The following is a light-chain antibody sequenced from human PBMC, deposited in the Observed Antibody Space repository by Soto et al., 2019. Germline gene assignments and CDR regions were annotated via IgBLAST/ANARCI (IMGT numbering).Light chain of an antibody. CDR2: DAS. Sequence: DIQMTQSPSTLSASVGDRVTITSRPSQSVNKWLAWFQQKPGKVTKLLIFDASTLQTGVPSRFGGGGAGTEFTLNISGLQPDDFATYYCQQYNSYSPWTFGPGTKVDIK. CDR3: QQYNSYSPWT. CDR1: QSVNKW. V-gene: IGKV1-5*01. J-gene: IGKJ1*01.